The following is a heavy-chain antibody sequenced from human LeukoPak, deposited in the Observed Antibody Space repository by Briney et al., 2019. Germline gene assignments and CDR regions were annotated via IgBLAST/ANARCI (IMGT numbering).Heavy chain of an antibody. CDR1: GFTFSSYE. Sequence: HPGGSLRLSCAASGFTFSSYEMNWVRQAPGKGLEWVSYISSSGSTIYYADSVKGRFTISRDNSKNTLYLQMNSLRAEDTAVYYCAKVRLAFGYCSGGSCYQWLVPDFDYWGQGTLVTVSS. J-gene: IGHJ4*02. V-gene: IGHV3-48*03. CDR3: AKVRLAFGYCSGGSCYQWLVPDFDY. D-gene: IGHD2-15*01. CDR2: ISSSGSTI.